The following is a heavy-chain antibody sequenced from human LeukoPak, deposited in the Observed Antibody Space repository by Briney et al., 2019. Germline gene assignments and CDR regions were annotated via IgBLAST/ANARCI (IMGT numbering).Heavy chain of an antibody. CDR3: ARHLATAGFPFAY. V-gene: IGHV4-59*08. D-gene: IGHD6-13*01. CDR2: IYYSGST. J-gene: IGHJ4*02. Sequence: SETLSLTCTVSDGSISNYYWSWIRQPPGKELEWIGYIYYSGSTKYNPSLKRRVTISVDTSKNQFSLKLNSVTAADTAVYYCARHLATAGFPFAYWGQGTLVTVSS. CDR1: DGSISNYY.